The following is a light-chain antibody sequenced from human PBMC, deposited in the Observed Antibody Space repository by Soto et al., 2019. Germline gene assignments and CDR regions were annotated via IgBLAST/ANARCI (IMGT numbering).Light chain of an antibody. V-gene: IGLV1-40*01. CDR3: QSYDSSLSGHWV. Sequence: QAVVTQPPSVSGGPGQRVTISCTGRSSNIGAGYDVHWYQQLPGTAPKLLIYGNSNRPSGVPDRFSGSKSGTSASLAITGLQAEDEADYYCQSYDSSLSGHWVFGGGTKLTVL. CDR1: SSNIGAGYD. CDR2: GNS. J-gene: IGLJ3*02.